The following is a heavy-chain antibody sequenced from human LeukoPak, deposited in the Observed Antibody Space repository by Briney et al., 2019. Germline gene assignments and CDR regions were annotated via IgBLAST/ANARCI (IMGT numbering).Heavy chain of an antibody. Sequence: GGSLRLSCTASEFTFSDYGMSWVRQAPGKGLEWVSSINEGGGNTHYADSVQGRFTISRDNSKNTLYLQMNSLRDEDTAMYYCARGRELMDNWGQGTLVTVSS. CDR3: ARGRELMDN. D-gene: IGHD3-10*01. V-gene: IGHV3-23*01. J-gene: IGHJ4*02. CDR2: INEGGGNT. CDR1: EFTFSDYG.